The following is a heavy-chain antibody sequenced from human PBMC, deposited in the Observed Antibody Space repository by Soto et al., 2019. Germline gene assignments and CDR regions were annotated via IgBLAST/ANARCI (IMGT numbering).Heavy chain of an antibody. CDR1: GFTFSTNS. Sequence: EVQVLESGGGLVQPGWSLRLSCAAFGFTFSTNSMAWVRQTPGKGLEWVSGLSVGGDRTFYLESVKGRFTISSDTSKTVVYLQKNSLRADDTAVYFCAKWDSYGDSWGQGTLVTVSS. D-gene: IGHD1-26*01. J-gene: IGHJ5*01. V-gene: IGHV3-23*01. CDR2: LSVGGDRT. CDR3: AKWDSYGDS.